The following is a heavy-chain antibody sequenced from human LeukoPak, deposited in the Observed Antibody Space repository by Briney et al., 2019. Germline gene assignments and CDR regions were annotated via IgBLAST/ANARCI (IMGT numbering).Heavy chain of an antibody. CDR2: INHSGSA. Sequence: KPSETLSLTCAVYGGSFSGYYWSWIRQPPGKGLEWIGEINHSGSANYNPSLKSRVTISVDTSKNQFSLKLSSVTAADTAVYYCARRSTSCCPTRMYFQHWGRAPWSPSPQ. CDR3: ARRSTSCCPTRMYFQH. CDR1: GGSFSGYY. J-gene: IGHJ1*01. V-gene: IGHV4-34*01. D-gene: IGHD2-2*01.